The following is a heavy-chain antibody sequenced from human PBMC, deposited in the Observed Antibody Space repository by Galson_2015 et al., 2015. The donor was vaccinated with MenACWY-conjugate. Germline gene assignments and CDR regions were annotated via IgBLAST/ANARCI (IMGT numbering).Heavy chain of an antibody. Sequence: WIRQPPGKGLEWIGYIYYTGTTNYSPSLKSRVTISVDTSKNQFSLKLTSVTVADTAVYYCARETSYGSGTLYWGQGTLVTVSS. V-gene: IGHV4-59*01. D-gene: IGHD3-10*01. CDR2: IYYTGTT. J-gene: IGHJ4*02. CDR3: ARETSYGSGTLY.